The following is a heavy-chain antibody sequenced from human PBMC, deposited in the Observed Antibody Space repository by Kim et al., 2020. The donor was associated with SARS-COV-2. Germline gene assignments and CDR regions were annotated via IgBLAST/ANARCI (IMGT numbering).Heavy chain of an antibody. CDR2: INHSGST. J-gene: IGHJ6*02. CDR1: GGSFSGYY. CDR3: ARGHNRNRGYYYYYGMDV. V-gene: IGHV4-34*01. D-gene: IGHD1-1*01. Sequence: SETLSLTCAVYGGSFSGYYWSWIRQPPGKGLEWIGEINHSGSTNYNPSLKSRVTISVDTSKNQFSLKLSSVTAADTAVYYCARGHNRNRGYYYYYGMDVWGQGTTVTVSS.